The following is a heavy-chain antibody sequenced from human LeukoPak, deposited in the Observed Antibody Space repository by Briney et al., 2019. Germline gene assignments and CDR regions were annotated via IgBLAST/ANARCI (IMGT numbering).Heavy chain of an antibody. J-gene: IGHJ3*01. D-gene: IGHD3-3*01. CDR3: AKDILGWTFDV. CDR2: ITGSGGST. CDR1: GFTFSSYA. Sequence: PGGSLRLSCAASGFTFSSYAMSWVRQAPGKGLEWVSAITGSGGSTYYADSVKGRFTISRDSSKNALYLQMNSLRVEDTAVYYCAKDILGWTFDVWGQGTLVTVS. V-gene: IGHV3-23*01.